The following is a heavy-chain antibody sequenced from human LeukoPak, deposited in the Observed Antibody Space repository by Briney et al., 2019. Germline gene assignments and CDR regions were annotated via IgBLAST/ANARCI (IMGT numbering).Heavy chain of an antibody. J-gene: IGHJ4*02. CDR2: IYYSGST. V-gene: IGHV4-59*01. D-gene: IGHD3-22*01. CDR1: GFNFNYVW. Sequence: GSLRLSCAASGFNFNYVWMSWVRQPPGKGLEWIGYIYYSGSTNYNPSLKSRVTISVDTSKNQFSLKLSSVTAADTAVYYCARGGYYYDSSGYLDWGQGTLVTVSS. CDR3: ARGGYYYDSSGYLD.